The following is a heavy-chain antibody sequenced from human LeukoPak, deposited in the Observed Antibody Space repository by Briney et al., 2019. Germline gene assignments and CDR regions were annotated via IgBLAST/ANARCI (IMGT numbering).Heavy chain of an antibody. J-gene: IGHJ4*02. D-gene: IGHD2-15*01. V-gene: IGHV4-34*01. CDR1: GGSFSGYY. CDR3: ARGVEDPPGPETRDFDY. Sequence: SETLSLTCAVYGGSFSGYYWSWIRQPPGKGLEWIGEINHSGSTNYNPSLKSRVTISVDTSKNQFSLMLSSVTAADTAVYYCARGVEDPPGPETRDFDYWGQGTLVTVSS. CDR2: INHSGST.